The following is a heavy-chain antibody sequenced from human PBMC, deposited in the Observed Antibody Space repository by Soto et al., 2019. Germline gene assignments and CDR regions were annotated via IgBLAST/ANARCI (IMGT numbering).Heavy chain of an antibody. J-gene: IGHJ4*02. Sequence: QVQLVESGGGVVQPGRSLRVSCAASGFTFSSYGMNWVRQAPGKGLEWVAIISYDGSDKYYADSVKGRFTISRDNSKNTLYLQMNSLRGEDTAVYYCAKNPESYACGLEGYCDYWGQGTLVTVSS. CDR2: ISYDGSDK. V-gene: IGHV3-30*18. D-gene: IGHD6-25*01. CDR1: GFTFSSYG. CDR3: AKNPESYACGLEGYCDY.